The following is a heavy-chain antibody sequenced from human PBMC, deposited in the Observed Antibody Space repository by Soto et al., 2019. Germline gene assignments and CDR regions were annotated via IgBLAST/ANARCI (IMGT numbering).Heavy chain of an antibody. D-gene: IGHD3-9*01. CDR1: GFTFDDYA. Sequence: HPGGSLRLSCAASGFTFDDYAMHWVRQAPGKGLEWVSGISWNSGSIGYADSVKGRFTISRDNAKNSLYLQMNSLRAEDTALYYFAKGPDYDILTGYYHFDYWGQGTLVTVSS. CDR2: ISWNSGSI. CDR3: AKGPDYDILTGYYHFDY. V-gene: IGHV3-9*01. J-gene: IGHJ4*02.